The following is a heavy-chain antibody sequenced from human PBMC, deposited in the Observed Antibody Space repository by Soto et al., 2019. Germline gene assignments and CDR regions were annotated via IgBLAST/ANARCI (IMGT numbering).Heavy chain of an antibody. J-gene: IGHJ4*02. D-gene: IGHD3-22*01. CDR1: GFTFSSYA. CDR2: ISGSGGST. V-gene: IGHV3-23*01. Sequence: PGGSLRLSCAASGFTFSSYAMSWVRQAPGKGLEWGSAISGSGGSTCYADAVKGRFTISRDNSKNTLYLQMNSLRAEDTAVYYCAKGPKLLVVVITTYYFDYGCQGTLVTVSS. CDR3: AKGPKLLVVVITTYYFDY.